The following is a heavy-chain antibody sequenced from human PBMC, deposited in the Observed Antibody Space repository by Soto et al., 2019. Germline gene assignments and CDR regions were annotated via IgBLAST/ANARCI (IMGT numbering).Heavy chain of an antibody. CDR1: GFTFGSYW. Sequence: GGSRTLPCAASGFTFGSYWVHWVPRVPGKGLVWVSRINSDGSSAFYADSVRGRFTVSRDNAKNTLYLQMNSVRAEDTAGYYCARDRAPIGWYDNWGQGTLVTVSS. J-gene: IGHJ4*03. CDR2: INSDGSSA. CDR3: ARDRAPIGWYDN. V-gene: IGHV3-74*01. D-gene: IGHD6-19*01.